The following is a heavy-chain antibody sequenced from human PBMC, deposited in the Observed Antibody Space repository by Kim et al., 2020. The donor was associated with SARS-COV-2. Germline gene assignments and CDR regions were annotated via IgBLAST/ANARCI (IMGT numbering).Heavy chain of an antibody. J-gene: IGHJ4*02. CDR3: AKGDSSSWS. V-gene: IGHV3-7*01. Sequence: SKNKYWTSVNGRFALSRDNARNSLSVQMNSLRAEDTAVYYCAKGDSSSWSWGQGTLVTVSS. CDR2: SKN. D-gene: IGHD6-13*01.